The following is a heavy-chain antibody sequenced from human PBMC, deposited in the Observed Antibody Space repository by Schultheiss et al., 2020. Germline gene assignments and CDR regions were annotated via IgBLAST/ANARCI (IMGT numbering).Heavy chain of an antibody. V-gene: IGHV3-13*01. CDR1: GFTFSSYD. CDR3: ARGLPRPYYYDSSGYSLFDY. D-gene: IGHD3-22*01. CDR2: IGTAGDT. J-gene: IGHJ4*02. Sequence: GESLKISCAASGFTFSSYDMHWVRQATGKGLEWVSAIGTAGDTYYPGSVKGRFSISRENAKNSLYLQMNCLRAGDTAVYYCARGLPRPYYYDSSGYSLFDYWGQGTLVTVSA.